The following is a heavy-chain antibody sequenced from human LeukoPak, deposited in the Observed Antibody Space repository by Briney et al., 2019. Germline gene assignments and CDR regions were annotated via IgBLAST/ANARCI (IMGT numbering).Heavy chain of an antibody. CDR1: GGSISSGDYY. J-gene: IGHJ4*02. CDR2: IYYSGST. D-gene: IGHD1-1*01. Sequence: PSETLSLTCTVSGGSISSGDYYWSWIRQPPGKGLEWIGYIYYSGSTYYNPSLKSRVTISVDTSKNQFSLKLSSVTAADTAVYYCARVGQLERHGHVIDYWGQGTLVTVSS. CDR3: ARVGQLERHGHVIDY. V-gene: IGHV4-30-4*01.